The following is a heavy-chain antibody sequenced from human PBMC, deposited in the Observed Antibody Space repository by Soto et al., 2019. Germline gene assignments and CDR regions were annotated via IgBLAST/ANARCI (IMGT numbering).Heavy chain of an antibody. J-gene: IGHJ4*02. CDR2: MNPNSGNT. D-gene: IGHD3-10*01. Sequence: GASVKVSCKASGYTFTSYDINWVRQATGQGLEWMGWMNPNSGNTGCAQKFQGRVTMTRNTSISTAYMELSSLRSEDTAVYYCARAHKSGSYYKGPGYWGQGTLVTVSS. CDR1: GYTFTSYD. CDR3: ARAHKSGSYYKGPGY. V-gene: IGHV1-8*01.